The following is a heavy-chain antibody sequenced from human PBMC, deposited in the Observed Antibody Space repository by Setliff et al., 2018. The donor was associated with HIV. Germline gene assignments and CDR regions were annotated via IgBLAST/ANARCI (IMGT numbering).Heavy chain of an antibody. Sequence: KPSETLSLTCTVSGDSISSYSWSWIRQPPGKGLEWIGHIYYSGRTNYNPSLKSRVTISVDTSKNQFSLKLNSVTAADTAVYYCARDVGSHYDSREYYFDYWGQGTLVTVSS. J-gene: IGHJ4*02. CDR2: IYYSGRT. CDR3: ARDVGSHYDSREYYFDY. D-gene: IGHD3-22*01. V-gene: IGHV4-59*01. CDR1: GDSISSYS.